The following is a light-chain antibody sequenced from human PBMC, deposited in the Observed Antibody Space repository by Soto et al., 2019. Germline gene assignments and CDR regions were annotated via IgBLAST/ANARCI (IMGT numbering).Light chain of an antibody. V-gene: IGKV1-39*01. CDR3: QQSYTTPRT. J-gene: IGKJ1*01. CDR1: QSISTF. CDR2: AAS. Sequence: DIQMTQSPSSLSASVGDRVSVTCRASQSISTFLNWYQQRPGEAPKLLIYAASSLQSGVLSRFSCSGSGADFTLTIGSLQPEDFATYYCQQSYTTPRTFGQGTKVEVK.